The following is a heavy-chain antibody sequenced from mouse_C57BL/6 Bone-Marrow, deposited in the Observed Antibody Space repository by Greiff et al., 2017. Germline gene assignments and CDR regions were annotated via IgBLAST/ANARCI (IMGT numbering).Heavy chain of an antibody. V-gene: IGHV5-16*01. J-gene: IGHJ4*01. CDR2: INYDGSST. CDR1: GFTFSDYY. CDR3: AREDCHIPYAMDY. Sequence: EVMLVESEGGLVQPGSSMKLSCTASGFTFSDYYMAWVRQVPEKGLEWVANINYDGSSTYYLDSLKSRFIISRDNAKNILYLQMSSLKSENTATYSCAREDCHIPYAMDYWGQGTSVTVSS.